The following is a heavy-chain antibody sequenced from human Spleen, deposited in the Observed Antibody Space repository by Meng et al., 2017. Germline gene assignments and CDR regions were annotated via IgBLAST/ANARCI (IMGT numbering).Heavy chain of an antibody. J-gene: IGHJ3*02. CDR3: ARRSSYYGSGSYSAFDI. Sequence: GESLKISCVASGLRFTDAWLTWVRQAPGKGLEWVAVISYDGSNKYYADSVKGRFTIPRDNSKNTLYLQMNSLRAEDTAVYYCARRSSYYGSGSYSAFDIWGQGTMVTVSS. CDR1: GLRFTDAW. CDR2: ISYDGSNK. D-gene: IGHD3-10*01. V-gene: IGHV3-30*03.